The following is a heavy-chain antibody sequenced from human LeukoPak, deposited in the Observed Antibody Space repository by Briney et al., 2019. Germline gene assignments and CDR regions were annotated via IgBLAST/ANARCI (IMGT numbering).Heavy chain of an antibody. D-gene: IGHD3-10*01. CDR3: ARVSLGSDYFDY. V-gene: IGHV1-2*02. Sequence: GYSVKVSCKASGYTFTGYYMLWVRQAPGQGLEWMGWINPNSGGTNYSQKFQGRVTMTRDTSTSTVYMEMSSLRSEDTAVYYGARVSLGSDYFDYWGQGTLVTVSS. J-gene: IGHJ4*02. CDR2: INPNSGGT. CDR1: GYTFTGYY.